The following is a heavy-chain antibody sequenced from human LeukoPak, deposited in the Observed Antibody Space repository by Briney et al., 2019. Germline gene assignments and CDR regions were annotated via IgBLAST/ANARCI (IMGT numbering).Heavy chain of an antibody. CDR2: ISSTSVYI. CDR1: GFTFSTYS. D-gene: IGHD3-3*01. J-gene: IGHJ4*02. CDR3: ARYDVSDGYRFDY. Sequence: GGSLRLSCAVSGFTFSTYSMNWVRQAPGKGLEWVSSISSTSVYIYYADSVKGRFTISRDNAKNSLYLQMNSLRAEDTAVYYCARYDVSDGYRFDYWGQGTLVTVYS. V-gene: IGHV3-21*01.